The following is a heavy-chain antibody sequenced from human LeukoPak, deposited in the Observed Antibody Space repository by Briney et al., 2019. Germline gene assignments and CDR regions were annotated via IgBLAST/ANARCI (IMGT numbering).Heavy chain of an antibody. V-gene: IGHV3-53*01. J-gene: IGHJ4*02. D-gene: IGHD2-2*03. Sequence: GGSLRLSCAASGFTVSSNYMSWVRQAPGKGLEWVSVIYSGGSTYYADSVKGRFTISRDNSKNTLYLQMNSLRAEDTAVYYCAREPLGYCSSTSCWNYWGQGTLVTVSS. CDR3: AREPLGYCSSTSCWNY. CDR2: IYSGGST. CDR1: GFTVSSNY.